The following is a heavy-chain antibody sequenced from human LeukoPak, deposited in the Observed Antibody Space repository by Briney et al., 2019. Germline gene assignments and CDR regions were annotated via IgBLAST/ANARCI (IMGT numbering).Heavy chain of an antibody. D-gene: IGHD6-19*01. CDR1: GGSISNYY. V-gene: IGHV4-59*08. CDR3: ARIAVAGTWWSFFDY. Sequence: SETLSLTCTVSGGSISNYYWSWIRQPPGKGLEWIGYIYYSGSTNYNPPLKSRVTISVDTSKNQFSLKLSSVTAADTAVYYCARIAVAGTWWSFFDYWGQGTLVTVSS. J-gene: IGHJ4*02. CDR2: IYYSGST.